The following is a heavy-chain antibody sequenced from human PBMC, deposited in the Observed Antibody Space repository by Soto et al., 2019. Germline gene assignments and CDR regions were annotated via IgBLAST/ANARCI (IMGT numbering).Heavy chain of an antibody. CDR2: IGTAGDT. Sequence: GGSLRLSCAAAGFTCSSYDMHWVRQATGKGLEWVSAIGTAGDTYYPGSVKGRFTISRENAKNSLYLQMNSLRAGDTAVYYCARGAGLRYFDWLLYDGTETQFDPWGQGTLVTVSS. J-gene: IGHJ5*02. CDR1: GFTCSSYD. CDR3: ARGAGLRYFDWLLYDGTETQFDP. D-gene: IGHD3-9*01. V-gene: IGHV3-13*01.